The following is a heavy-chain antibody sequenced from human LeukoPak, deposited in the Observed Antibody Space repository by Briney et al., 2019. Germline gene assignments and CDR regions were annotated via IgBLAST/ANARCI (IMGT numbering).Heavy chain of an antibody. Sequence: PGGSLRLSCAASGFTFSSYSMNWVRQAPGKGLEWVSYISSSSSTIYYADSVKGRFTISRDNAKNSLYLQMNSLRAEDTAVYYCARDLLMGGPDLDSIRFLESPLDYWGQGTLVTVSS. CDR1: GFTFSSYS. CDR3: ARDLLMGGPDLDSIRFLESPLDY. V-gene: IGHV3-48*01. CDR2: ISSSSSTI. J-gene: IGHJ4*02. D-gene: IGHD3-3*01.